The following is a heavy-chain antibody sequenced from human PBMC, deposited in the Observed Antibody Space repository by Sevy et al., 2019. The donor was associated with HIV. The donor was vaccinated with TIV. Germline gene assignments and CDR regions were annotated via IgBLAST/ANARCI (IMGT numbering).Heavy chain of an antibody. D-gene: IGHD2-15*01. Sequence: GGSLRLSCAASGFTFSTYAMNWVRQAPGKGLEWVSSISVSGRSTYYADSVEGRFTISRDNSKNTLYLQMNSLRADDTAVYYCAKGYCSGGSCPRDYYYYGMDVWGQGTTVTVSS. V-gene: IGHV3-23*01. CDR2: ISVSGRST. CDR3: AKGYCSGGSCPRDYYYYGMDV. J-gene: IGHJ6*02. CDR1: GFTFSTYA.